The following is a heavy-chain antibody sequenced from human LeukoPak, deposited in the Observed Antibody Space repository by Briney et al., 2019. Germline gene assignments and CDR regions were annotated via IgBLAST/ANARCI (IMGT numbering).Heavy chain of an antibody. CDR2: IIPIFGTA. V-gene: IGHV1-69*13. Sequence: GASVKVSCKASGGTFSSYAISWVRQAPGQGLEWMGGIIPIFGTANYAQKFQGRVTITADESTSTAYMELSSLRSEDTAVYYCAKVLVAATHYLDSWGQGTLVTVSS. D-gene: IGHD2-15*01. CDR1: GGTFSSYA. J-gene: IGHJ4*02. CDR3: AKVLVAATHYLDS.